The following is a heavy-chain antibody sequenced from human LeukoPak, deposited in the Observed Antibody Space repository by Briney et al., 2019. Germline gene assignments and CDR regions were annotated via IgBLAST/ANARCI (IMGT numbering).Heavy chain of an antibody. CDR1: GGSFSGYY. V-gene: IGHV4-34*01. D-gene: IGHD6-19*01. CDR2: INHSGST. Sequence: SETLSLTCAVYGGSFSGYYWSWIRQPPGKGLEWIGEINHSGSTNYNPSLKSGVTISVDTSKNKFSLKLSSVTAADTAVYYCARGAIIAVAGTYFDYWGQGTLVTVSS. CDR3: ARGAIIAVAGTYFDY. J-gene: IGHJ4*02.